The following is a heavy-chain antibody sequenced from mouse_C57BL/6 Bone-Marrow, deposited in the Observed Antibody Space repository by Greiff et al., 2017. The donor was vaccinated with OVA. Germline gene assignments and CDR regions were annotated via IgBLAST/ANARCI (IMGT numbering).Heavy chain of an antibody. V-gene: IGHV1-81*01. Sequence: VKLMESGAELARPGASVKLSCKASGYTFTSYGISWVKQRTGQGLEWIGEIYPRSGNTYYNEKFKGKATLTADKSSSTAYMELRSLTSEDSAVYFCARGDRGAMDYWGQGTSVTVSS. CDR2: IYPRSGNT. D-gene: IGHD3-3*01. CDR3: ARGDRGAMDY. J-gene: IGHJ4*01. CDR1: GYTFTSYG.